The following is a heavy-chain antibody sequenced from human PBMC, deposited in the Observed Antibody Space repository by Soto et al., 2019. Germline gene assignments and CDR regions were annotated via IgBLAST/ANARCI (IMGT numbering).Heavy chain of an antibody. V-gene: IGHV3-74*01. CDR2: INSDGSSK. CDR3: AKTYHDFWSGSY. Sequence: PGGSLRLSCAASGFTFSNYWLHWVRQVPGEGLVWVSHINSDGSSKYYADSVKGRFSISRDNSNNTLYLQMNSLRADDTALYYCAKTYHDFWSGSYWGQGTLAPSPQ. J-gene: IGHJ4*02. D-gene: IGHD3-3*01. CDR1: GFTFSNYW.